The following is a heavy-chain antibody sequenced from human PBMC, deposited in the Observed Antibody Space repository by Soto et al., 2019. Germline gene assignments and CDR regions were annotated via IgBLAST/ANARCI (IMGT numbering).Heavy chain of an antibody. CDR3: ARLFMGVGAGAGTLAIPLDC. CDR2: IIPIFGTA. CDR1: GGTFSSYA. Sequence: QVQLVQSGAEVKKPGSSVKVSCKASGGTFSSYAISWVRQAPGQGLEWMGGIIPIFGTANYAQKIQGRVTITADESTSTAYKEQSSLRSEDTAVYYCARLFMGVGAGAGTLAIPLDCWGQGTLVTVSS. J-gene: IGHJ4*02. D-gene: IGHD6-13*01. V-gene: IGHV1-69*12.